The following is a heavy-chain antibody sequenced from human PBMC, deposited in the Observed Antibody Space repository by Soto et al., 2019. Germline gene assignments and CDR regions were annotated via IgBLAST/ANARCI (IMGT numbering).Heavy chain of an antibody. D-gene: IGHD3-22*01. CDR2: ISGRSNTI. CDR3: TREVGGSGFFSDF. CDR1: GFTFSDYN. Sequence: GGSLRLSCVASGFTFSDYNMNWVRQAPGKGLEWVSFISGRSNTIYYADSVKGRFTISRDNAKNSLYLLMNSLRAEDTAVYYCTREVGGSGFFSDFWDQGALVTGSS. J-gene: IGHJ4*02. V-gene: IGHV3-48*01.